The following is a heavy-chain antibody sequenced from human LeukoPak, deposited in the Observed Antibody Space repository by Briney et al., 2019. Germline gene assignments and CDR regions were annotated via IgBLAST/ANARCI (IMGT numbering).Heavy chain of an antibody. J-gene: IGHJ4*02. Sequence: GGSLRLSCAASGFTFNTYELNWVRQAPGKGLEWLAHISNSGDTIHYATSVEDRFTISRDNAKNSVYLQMNSLRAEDTAIYYCAKDGKTRNWNYFQAKPVYWGQGTLVTVSS. V-gene: IGHV3-48*03. CDR2: ISNSGDTI. CDR1: GFTFNTYE. D-gene: IGHD1-7*01. CDR3: AKDGKTRNWNYFQAKPVY.